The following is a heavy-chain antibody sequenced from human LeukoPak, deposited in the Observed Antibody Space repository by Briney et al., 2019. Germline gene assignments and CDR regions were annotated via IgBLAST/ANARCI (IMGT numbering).Heavy chain of an antibody. CDR2: ISSSGSTI. Sequence: GGSLRLSCAASGFTFSDYYMSWIRQAPGKGLEWVSYISSSGSTIYYADSVKGRFTISRDSSKNTLYLQMNSLRAEDTAIYYCAKDLTLFGVGSAFDHWGQGTLVTVSS. CDR3: AKDLTLFGVGSAFDH. J-gene: IGHJ4*02. V-gene: IGHV3-11*01. D-gene: IGHD3-3*01. CDR1: GFTFSDYY.